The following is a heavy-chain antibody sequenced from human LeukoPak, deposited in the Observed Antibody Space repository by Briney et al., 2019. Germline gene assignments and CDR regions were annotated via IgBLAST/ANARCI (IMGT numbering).Heavy chain of an antibody. CDR3: AKAQRDFVVVVAATRDYYYYGMDV. J-gene: IGHJ6*02. V-gene: IGHV3-23*01. CDR2: ISGSGGST. D-gene: IGHD2-15*01. CDR1: GFTFGKYW. Sequence: GGSLRLSCVASGFTFGKYWMSWVRQAPGKGLEWVSAISGSGGSTYFADSVKGRFTISRDNSKNTLYLQMNSLRAEDTAVYYCAKAQRDFVVVVAATRDYYYYGMDVWGQGTTVTVSS.